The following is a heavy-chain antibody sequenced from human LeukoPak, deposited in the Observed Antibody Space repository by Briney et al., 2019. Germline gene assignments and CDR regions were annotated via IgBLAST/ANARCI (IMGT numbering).Heavy chain of an antibody. CDR3: ATPGSGTFYSVPNFDY. D-gene: IGHD3-10*01. CDR1: GFTFSSNA. Sequence: GGSLRLSCAASGFTFSSNAIHWVRQAPGKGLEWVAVISYGGSNKYYADSVKGRFTISRDNSQSALYLQMNSLRPEDTAVYYCATPGSGTFYSVPNFDYWGQGTLVTVSS. J-gene: IGHJ4*02. V-gene: IGHV3-30*14. CDR2: ISYGGSNK.